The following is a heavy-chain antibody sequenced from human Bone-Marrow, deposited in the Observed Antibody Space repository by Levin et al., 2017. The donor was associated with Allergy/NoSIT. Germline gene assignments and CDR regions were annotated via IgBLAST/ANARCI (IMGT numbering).Heavy chain of an antibody. CDR2: IKLDGSDK. CDR1: GFTFSSYW. V-gene: IGHV3-7*01. CDR3: TRDGGYYFDY. Sequence: GESLKISCAASGFTFSSYWMGWVRQAPGKGLEWVANIKLDGSDKYYVDSVKGRFTISRDNAKNSLYLQMNSLRAEDTAVYYCTRDGGYYFDYWGQGTLVTVSS. D-gene: IGHD2-15*01. J-gene: IGHJ4*02.